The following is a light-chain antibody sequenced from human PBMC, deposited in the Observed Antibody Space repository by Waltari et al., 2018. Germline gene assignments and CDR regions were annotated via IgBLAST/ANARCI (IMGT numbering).Light chain of an antibody. CDR2: KDT. J-gene: IGLJ3*02. CDR3: QSADVSNTYPWG. V-gene: IGLV3-25*03. Sequence: SSELTQPPSVSVSPGQTATITCSGDALAEQYIYWYQQRPGQAPVLVIKKDTERPSGIPGRFSGSNSGTTATLTISGVQAEDGADYYCQSADVSNTYPWGFGGGTRLTVL. CDR1: ALAEQY.